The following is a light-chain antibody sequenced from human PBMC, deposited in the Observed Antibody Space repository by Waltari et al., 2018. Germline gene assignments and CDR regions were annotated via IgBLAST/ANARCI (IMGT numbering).Light chain of an antibody. Sequence: EIVLTQSPGTLSLSPGERATLSCRASQSVTSIYLAWNQQKPGQAPRLLIYGASNRATGIPDRFSGSGSGIDFTLTISRLEPDDSAMYYCQQYGSSPPITFGQGTRLDIK. CDR2: GAS. CDR3: QQYGSSPPIT. CDR1: QSVTSIY. J-gene: IGKJ5*01. V-gene: IGKV3-20*01.